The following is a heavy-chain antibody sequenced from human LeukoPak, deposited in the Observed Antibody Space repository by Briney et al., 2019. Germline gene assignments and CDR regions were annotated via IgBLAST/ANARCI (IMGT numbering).Heavy chain of an antibody. J-gene: IGHJ6*03. D-gene: IGHD5-12*01. CDR1: GFTFSSYG. CDR3: AKGSGYEPSYYYYYTDV. V-gene: IGHV3-23*01. Sequence: GGSLRLSCAASGFTFSSYGMSWVRQAPGEGLEWVSAISGSGGSTYYADSGKGRFTISRDNSKNTLFLQMNSLSAEDTAVYYCAKGSGYEPSYYYYYTDVWGKGTTVTISS. CDR2: ISGSGGST.